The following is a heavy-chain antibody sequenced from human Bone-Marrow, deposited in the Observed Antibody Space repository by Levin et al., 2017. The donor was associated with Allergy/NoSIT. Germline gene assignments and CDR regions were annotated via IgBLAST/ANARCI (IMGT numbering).Heavy chain of an antibody. CDR3: AKDGGITMIVVVIATPNYFDY. Sequence: GESLKISCAASGFTFSSYAMSWVRQAPGKGLEWVSAISGSGGSTYYADSVKGRFTISRDNSKNTLYLQMNSLRAEDTAVYYCAKDGGITMIVVVIATPNYFDYWGQGTLVTVSS. CDR2: ISGSGGST. J-gene: IGHJ4*02. D-gene: IGHD3-22*01. V-gene: IGHV3-23*01. CDR1: GFTFSSYA.